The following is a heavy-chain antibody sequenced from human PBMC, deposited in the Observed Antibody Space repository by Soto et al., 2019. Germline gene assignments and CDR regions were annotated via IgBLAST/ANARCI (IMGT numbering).Heavy chain of an antibody. V-gene: IGHV4-4*07. CDR3: VRDGTKTLRDWFDP. CDR1: GASISGFY. Sequence: ASETLSLTCTVSGASISGFYWSWIRKSAGEGLEWIGRIYATGTTDYNPSLKSRVMMSVDTSKKQFSLKLRSVTAADTAVYYCVRDGTKTLRDWFDPWGQGISVTVSS. D-gene: IGHD1-1*01. CDR2: IYATGTT. J-gene: IGHJ5*02.